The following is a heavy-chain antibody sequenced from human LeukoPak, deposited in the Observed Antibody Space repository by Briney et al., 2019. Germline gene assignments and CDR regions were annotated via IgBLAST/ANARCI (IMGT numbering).Heavy chain of an antibody. J-gene: IGHJ4*02. V-gene: IGHV1-2*02. CDR2: INPNSGGT. D-gene: IGHD2-15*01. CDR3: ARVAGIRPVAPSY. CDR1: GYTFTGYY. Sequence: ASVKVSCKASGYTFTGYYMHWVRQDPGQGLEWMGWINPNSGGTNYAQKFQGRVTMTRDTSISTAYMELSRLRSDDTAVYYCARVAGIRPVAPSYWGQGTLVTVSS.